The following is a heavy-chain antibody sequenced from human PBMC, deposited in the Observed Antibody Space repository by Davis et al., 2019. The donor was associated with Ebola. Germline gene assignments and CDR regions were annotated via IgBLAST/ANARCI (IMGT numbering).Heavy chain of an antibody. Sequence: PGGSLRLSCAISGFTFSDYYMDWVRQAPGKGLEWVARSRDKAKSYTTDYAASVKGRFTISRDDSKNSLYLQMNSLKSEDTAIYYCVRDKIGDYWSQGTLVTVSS. CDR3: VRDKIGDY. CDR1: GFTFSDYY. CDR2: SRDKAKSYTT. V-gene: IGHV3-72*01. D-gene: IGHD2-21*01. J-gene: IGHJ4*02.